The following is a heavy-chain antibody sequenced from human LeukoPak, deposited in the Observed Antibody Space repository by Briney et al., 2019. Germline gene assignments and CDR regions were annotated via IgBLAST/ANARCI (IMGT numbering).Heavy chain of an antibody. V-gene: IGHV1-2*02. J-gene: IGHJ4*02. CDR3: AFSIQAASIPAFDY. Sequence: GSSVKVSCRDSDYRFTVTYMHWLRQAPAQGLEGMGWINPDNGDTRYAQRFHGRVTMTRETSISTGYMVVTGLKSHASAVYYCAFSIQAASIPAFDYWGQGTLVTVSS. CDR2: INPDNGDT. D-gene: IGHD2/OR15-2a*01. CDR1: DYRFTVTY.